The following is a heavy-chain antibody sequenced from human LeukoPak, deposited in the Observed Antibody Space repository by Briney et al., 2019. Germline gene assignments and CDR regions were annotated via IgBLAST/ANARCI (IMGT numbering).Heavy chain of an antibody. CDR2: ISSSSSTI. J-gene: IGHJ4*02. D-gene: IGHD1-20*01. Sequence: GGSLRLSCAASGFTFSSYNMNWVRQAPGKGLECVSYISSSSSTIYYADSVKGRFTISRDNAKNSLYLQMNSQRAEDTAVYYCVSGNNCNYWGQGTLVTVSS. V-gene: IGHV3-48*01. CDR3: VSGNNCNY. CDR1: GFTFSSYN.